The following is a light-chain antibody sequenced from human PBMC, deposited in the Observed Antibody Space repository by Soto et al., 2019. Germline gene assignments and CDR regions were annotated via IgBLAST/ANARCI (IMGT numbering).Light chain of an antibody. Sequence: QSVLTQPASVSGSPGQSITIPCTGTSRDVGAFDYVSWYQHHPGKAPQLLIYGVFNRPSGVSNRFSGSKSDNTASLTISGLHVEDEADYYCSSYSHSSTVVFGGGTKVTVL. CDR1: SRDVGAFDY. CDR2: GVF. V-gene: IGLV2-14*01. CDR3: SSYSHSSTVV. J-gene: IGLJ2*01.